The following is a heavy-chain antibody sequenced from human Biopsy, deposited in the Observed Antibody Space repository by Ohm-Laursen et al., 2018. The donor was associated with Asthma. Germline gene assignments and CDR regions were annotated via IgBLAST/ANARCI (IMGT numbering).Heavy chain of an antibody. D-gene: IGHD3-16*01. CDR2: IGPNSGGT. CDR1: GYPFTDYY. J-gene: IGHJ2*01. CDR3: ARIKIRIGAGTDRYFDL. Sequence: SVKVSCKASGYPFTDYYVHWVRQAPGQGLEWMGRIGPNSGGTNYAQKFLGRVTMTRDTSVNTAFMVPSRLRSDDTAVYYCARIKIRIGAGTDRYFDLWGRGTLVTVSS. V-gene: IGHV1-2*06.